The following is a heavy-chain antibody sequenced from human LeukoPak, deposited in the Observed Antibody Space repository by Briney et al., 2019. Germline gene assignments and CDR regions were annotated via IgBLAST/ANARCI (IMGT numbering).Heavy chain of an antibody. D-gene: IGHD3-22*01. CDR3: ARDLPDYYDSSGYSKHFDY. CDR1: GYTFTSYY. J-gene: IGHJ4*02. Sequence: ASVKVSCKASGYTFTSYYMHWVRQAPGQGLEWMGIINPSGGSTSYAQKFQGRVTMTRDTSTSTVYMELSSLRSEDTAVYYCARDLPDYYDSSGYSKHFDYWGQGTLVTVSS. V-gene: IGHV1-46*01. CDR2: INPSGGST.